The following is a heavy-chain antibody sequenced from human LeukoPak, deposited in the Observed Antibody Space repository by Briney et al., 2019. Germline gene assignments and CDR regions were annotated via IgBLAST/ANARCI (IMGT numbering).Heavy chain of an antibody. D-gene: IGHD3-9*01. CDR1: GFSFSSYG. J-gene: IGHJ3*02. Sequence: GGSLRLSCAASGFSFSSYGMHWVRQAPGKGLEWVAVIWYDGSNKYYADSVKGRFTISRDNSKNTLYLQMNSLRAEDTAVYYCARGHDILTGSGDAFDIWGQGTMVTVSS. CDR3: ARGHDILTGSGDAFDI. V-gene: IGHV3-33*01. CDR2: IWYDGSNK.